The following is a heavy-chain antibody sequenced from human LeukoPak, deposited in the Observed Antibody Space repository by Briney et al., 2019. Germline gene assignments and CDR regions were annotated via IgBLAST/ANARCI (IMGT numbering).Heavy chain of an antibody. Sequence: ASVKVSCKASGYTFTSYGIIWVRQAPGQGLEWMGWISNYNGNTNYAQNFRGRVTITTDESTSTAYMELSSLRSEDTAIYFCARDTTLSRVVTATTTYHYFYYIDVWGKGTTVTISS. J-gene: IGHJ6*03. CDR1: GYTFTSYG. CDR2: ISNYNGNT. D-gene: IGHD2-21*02. V-gene: IGHV1-18*01. CDR3: ARDTTLSRVVTATTTYHYFYYIDV.